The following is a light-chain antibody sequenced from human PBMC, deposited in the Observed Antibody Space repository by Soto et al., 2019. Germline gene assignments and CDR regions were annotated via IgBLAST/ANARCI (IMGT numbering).Light chain of an antibody. CDR1: SAGIGIYNF. Sequence: QCALTQPASVSASPGQSITISCTGTSAGIGIYNFVSWYQQHPGKAPKLLVYDVTNRPSGVSNRFSGSKSGSTASLTISGLQAEDEADYYCTSYTNTNTLVFGGGTKLTAL. J-gene: IGLJ2*01. V-gene: IGLV2-14*03. CDR3: TSYTNTNTLV. CDR2: DVT.